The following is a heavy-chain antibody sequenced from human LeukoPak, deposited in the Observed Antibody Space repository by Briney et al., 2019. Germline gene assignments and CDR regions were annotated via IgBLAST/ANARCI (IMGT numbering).Heavy chain of an antibody. CDR3: AKGSYYDSSGTYYFDY. J-gene: IGHJ4*02. D-gene: IGHD3-22*01. CDR2: ISTNGDRT. Sequence: GGSLRLSCAASGLTFSNYAMTWVRQAPGKGLEWVSAISTNGDRTYYADSVKGRFTISRDNSKNTLYLQMNSLRAEDTALYYCAKGSYYDSSGTYYFDYWGQGTLVTVSS. CDR1: GLTFSNYA. V-gene: IGHV3-23*01.